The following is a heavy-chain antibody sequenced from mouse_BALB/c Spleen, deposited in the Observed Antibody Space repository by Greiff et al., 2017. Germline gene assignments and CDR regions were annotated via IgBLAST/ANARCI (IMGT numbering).Heavy chain of an antibody. Sequence: EVKLQESGAELVKPGASVKLSCTASGFNIKDTYMHWVKQRPEQGLEWIGRIDPANGNTKYDPKFQGKATITADTSSNTAYLQLSSLTSEDTAVYYCANWDQAWFAYWGQGTLVTVSA. CDR2: IDPANGNT. J-gene: IGHJ3*01. CDR1: GFNIKDTY. D-gene: IGHD4-1*02. V-gene: IGHV14-3*02. CDR3: ANWDQAWFAY.